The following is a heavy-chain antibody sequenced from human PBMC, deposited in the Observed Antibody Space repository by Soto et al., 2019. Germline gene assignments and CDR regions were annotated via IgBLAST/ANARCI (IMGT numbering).Heavy chain of an antibody. V-gene: IGHV4-30-4*01. CDR1: GGSISSGDYY. J-gene: IGHJ4*02. CDR2: IFYSGST. D-gene: IGHD3-10*01. CDR3: ARVSYYYGSGSSSDY. Sequence: QVQLQESGPGLVKPSQTLSLTCTVSGGSISSGDYYWNWIRQPPGKGLEWIGYIFYSGSTYYNPSLKSRMTISVDTSKSQFSLKLRSVTAADTAVYYCARVSYYYGSGSSSDYWGQGTLVTVSS.